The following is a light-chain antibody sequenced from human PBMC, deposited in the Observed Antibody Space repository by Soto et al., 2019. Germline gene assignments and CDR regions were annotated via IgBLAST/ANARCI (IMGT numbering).Light chain of an antibody. V-gene: IGKV3-20*01. Sequence: EIVLTQSPVTLSLSPGERATLSFRASLSVSNNYLAWYQQKPGQAPRLLIYGASSRATGIPDRFSGSGSGIDFTLTISRVALEDFAVYYCQQYVGLPITFGQGTRLEIK. CDR2: GAS. J-gene: IGKJ5*01. CDR3: QQYVGLPIT. CDR1: LSVSNNY.